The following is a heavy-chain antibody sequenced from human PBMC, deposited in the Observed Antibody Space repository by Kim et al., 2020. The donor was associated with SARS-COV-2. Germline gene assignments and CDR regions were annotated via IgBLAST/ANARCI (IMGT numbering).Heavy chain of an antibody. D-gene: IGHD3-10*01. J-gene: IGHJ4*02. CDR2: INEDGSQK. V-gene: IGHV3-7*01. CDR3: AKDMEI. CDR1: GITFSSTW. Sequence: GGSLRLSCAVSGITFSSTWMNWVRQAPGKGLEWVADINEDGSQKYYVDSVRGRFTISRDNAKNSVSLQINSLRDEDTAVYYCAKDMEIRGQGTLVTVSS.